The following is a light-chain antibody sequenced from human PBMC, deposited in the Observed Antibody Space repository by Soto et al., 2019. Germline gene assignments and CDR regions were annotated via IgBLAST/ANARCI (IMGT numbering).Light chain of an antibody. V-gene: IGKV3-11*01. J-gene: IGKJ4*01. CDR3: QQRSNWPT. Sequence: EIVLTQSPATLSLSPGERATLSCRASQSFSSYLAWYQQKPGQAPRLLSSDASNRATGIPARFSGSGSGTDFTLTISSLEPEDFAVYYCQQRSNWPTFGGGTKVDIK. CDR2: DAS. CDR1: QSFSSY.